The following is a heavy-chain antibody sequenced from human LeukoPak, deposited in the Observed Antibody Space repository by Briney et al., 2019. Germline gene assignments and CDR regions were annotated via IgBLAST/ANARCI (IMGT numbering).Heavy chain of an antibody. CDR1: GYTFTSYD. CDR3: AKEAYGWFGELSPRAPDY. V-gene: IGHV1-8*03. Sequence: ASVKVSCKASGYTFTSYDINWVRQATGQGLEWMGWMNPNSGNTGYAQKFQGRVTITRNTSISTAYMELSSLRSEDTAVYYCAKEAYGWFGELSPRAPDYWGQGTLVTVSS. D-gene: IGHD3-10*01. CDR2: MNPNSGNT. J-gene: IGHJ4*02.